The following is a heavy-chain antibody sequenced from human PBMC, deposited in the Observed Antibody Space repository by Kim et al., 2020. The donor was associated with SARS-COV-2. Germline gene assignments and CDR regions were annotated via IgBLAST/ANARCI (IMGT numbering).Heavy chain of an antibody. CDR1: GFTSTSYT. CDR2: ISGGDITT. Sequence: GGSLRLSCAVSGFTSTSYTKSWVRQAPGKGLEWVSAISGGDITTYYADSVKGRFTIYRDSSKDTVYLQMNSLRADDTAVYYCARARAPGSFGLDVWGQGTTVTVSS. CDR3: ARARAPGSFGLDV. J-gene: IGHJ6*02. V-gene: IGHV3-23*01. D-gene: IGHD1-26*01.